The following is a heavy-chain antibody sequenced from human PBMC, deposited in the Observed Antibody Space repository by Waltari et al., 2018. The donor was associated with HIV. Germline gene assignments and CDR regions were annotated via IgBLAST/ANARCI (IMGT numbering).Heavy chain of an antibody. D-gene: IGHD4-17*01. CDR3: AKGHSTVTPRCEVDV. Sequence: EVQLLETGGGLVQPGGALRLSCAASGITFSRYPMSLVREAQGKGVEWVSAISGSGGSTYYADSVKGRFTISRDNSKNTLYLQMNSLRAEDTAVYYCAKGHSTVTPRCEVDVWGQGTTVTVSS. CDR2: ISGSGGST. J-gene: IGHJ6*02. V-gene: IGHV3-23*01. CDR1: GITFSRYP.